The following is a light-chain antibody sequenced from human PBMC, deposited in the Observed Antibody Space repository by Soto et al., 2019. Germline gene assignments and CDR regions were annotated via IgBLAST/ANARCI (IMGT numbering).Light chain of an antibody. CDR1: ISNIGSNT. CDR3: AAWDDSLNGAYV. CDR2: SNN. V-gene: IGLV1-44*01. Sequence: QSVLTQPASACGTPGQRFTISCSGSISNIGSNTVNWYQQLPGTDPKLLIYSNNQRPSGVPDRFSGSKSGTSASLAISGLQSEEEADYYCAAWDDSLNGAYVFGTGTKVTV. J-gene: IGLJ1*01.